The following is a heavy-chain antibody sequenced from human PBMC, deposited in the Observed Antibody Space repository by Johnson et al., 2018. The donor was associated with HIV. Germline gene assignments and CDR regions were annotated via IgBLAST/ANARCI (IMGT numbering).Heavy chain of an antibody. J-gene: IGHJ3*02. CDR3: ARDSRVATDTRGAFDI. V-gene: IGHV3-11*04. CDR1: GFTFSDYY. D-gene: IGHD1-1*01. Sequence: QVQLLESGGGLDKPGGSLRLSCAASGFTFSDYYMSWIRKAPGKGLEWVSYISSSGSTIYYADSVKGRFTISRDNAKNSLFLQMNSLRAEDTAVYYCARDSRVATDTRGAFDIWGQGTMVTVSS. CDR2: ISSSGSTI.